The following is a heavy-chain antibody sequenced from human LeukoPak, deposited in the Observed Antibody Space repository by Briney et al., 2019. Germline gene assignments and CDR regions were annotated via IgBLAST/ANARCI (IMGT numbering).Heavy chain of an antibody. V-gene: IGHV3-7*01. Sequence: GGSLRLSCAASGFTFSSYWMSWVRQAPGKGLEWVANIKQDGSEKYYVDSVKGRFTISRDNAKNSLYLQMNSLRAEDTAVYYCAGVKPPGYNWFDPWGQGTLVTVSS. J-gene: IGHJ5*02. CDR2: IKQDGSEK. CDR3: AGVKPPGYNWFDP. CDR1: GFTFSSYW.